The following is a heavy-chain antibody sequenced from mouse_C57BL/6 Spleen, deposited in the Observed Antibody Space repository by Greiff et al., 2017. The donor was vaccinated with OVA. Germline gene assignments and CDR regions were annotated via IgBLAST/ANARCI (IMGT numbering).Heavy chain of an antibody. CDR2: INPSTGGT. D-gene: IGHD1-1*01. V-gene: IGHV1-42*01. CDR3: ARSNYYGSSSFDY. J-gene: IGHJ2*01. Sequence: VQLQQSGPELVKPGASVKISCKASGYSFTGYYMNWVKQSPEKSLEWIGEINPSTGGTTYNQKFKAKATLTVDKSSSTAYMQLKSLTSEDSAVYYCARSNYYGSSSFDYWGQGTTLTVSS. CDR1: GYSFTGYY.